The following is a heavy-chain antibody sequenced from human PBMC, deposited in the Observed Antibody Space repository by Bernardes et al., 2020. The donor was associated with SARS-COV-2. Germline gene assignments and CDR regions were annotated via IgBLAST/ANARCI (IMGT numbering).Heavy chain of an antibody. D-gene: IGHD3-22*01. Sequence: ETLSLTCSVSGGSISDNRYYWAWIRQPPGKGLEWIGNIYYSGGTYYNPSLKSRLTISGDTSKNQFSLKLSSVTAADTAVYFCVRQIGYYYESTNYYALTNWFDPWGQGTLVTISS. J-gene: IGHJ5*02. CDR3: VRQIGYYYESTNYYALTNWFDP. CDR1: GGSISDNRYY. CDR2: IYYSGGT. V-gene: IGHV4-39*01.